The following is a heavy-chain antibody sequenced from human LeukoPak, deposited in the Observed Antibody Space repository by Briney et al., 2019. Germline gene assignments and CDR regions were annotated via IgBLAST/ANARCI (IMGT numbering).Heavy chain of an antibody. Sequence: GGSLRLSCAASGFTFSSYAMSWVRQAPGKGLEWVSAISGSGGSTYYADPVKGRFNNSRDNSKNTLYLQMNSLRAEDTAVNYCAKDIAVAGYYFDYWGQGTLVTVSS. CDR3: AKDIAVAGYYFDY. CDR1: GFTFSSYA. D-gene: IGHD6-19*01. V-gene: IGHV3-23*01. CDR2: ISGSGGST. J-gene: IGHJ4*02.